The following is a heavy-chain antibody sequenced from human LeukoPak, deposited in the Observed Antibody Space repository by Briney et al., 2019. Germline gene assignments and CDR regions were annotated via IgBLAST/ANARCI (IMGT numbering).Heavy chain of an antibody. CDR3: ARGVRGATQYYAFDL. Sequence: GGSLRLSCVASRITFEKSWINWVRQAPGRGLEWVANMKQDGSEKYYVDSVKGRFTITRDNAKNSLYSQMNSLRAEDTAVYYCARGVRGATQYYAFDLWGQGTMVTVSS. D-gene: IGHD3-10*01. CDR1: RITFEKSW. J-gene: IGHJ3*01. V-gene: IGHV3-7*01. CDR2: MKQDGSEK.